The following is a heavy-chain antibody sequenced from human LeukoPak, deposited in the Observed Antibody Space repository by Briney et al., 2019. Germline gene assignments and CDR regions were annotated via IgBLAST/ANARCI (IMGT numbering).Heavy chain of an antibody. CDR2: ISTSSRYI. V-gene: IGHV3-21*06. J-gene: IGHJ5*02. D-gene: IGHD2-2*01. CDR1: GFTLSTFD. Sequence: GGSLRLSCASSGFTLSTFDMNWVRQAPGKGLEWVSSISTSSRYIYYRDSVKGRFTISRDDAKNSLYLQMNSLTVEDTAVYYCARADCSGSTCYLRHSWFDPWGQGTLVTVSS. CDR3: ARADCSGSTCYLRHSWFDP.